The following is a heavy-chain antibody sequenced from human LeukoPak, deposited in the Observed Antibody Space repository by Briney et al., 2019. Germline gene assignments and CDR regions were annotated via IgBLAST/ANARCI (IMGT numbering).Heavy chain of an antibody. J-gene: IGHJ6*02. Sequence: SVKVSCKASGGTFSSYAISWVRQAPGQGLEWMGRIIPIFGIANYAQKFQGRVTITADKSTCTAYMELSSLRSEDTAVYFCARVPSARGYSYGWGPDYYGMDVWGQGTTVTVSS. CDR3: ARVPSARGYSYGWGPDYYGMDV. CDR1: GGTFSSYA. V-gene: IGHV1-69*04. D-gene: IGHD5-18*01. CDR2: IIPIFGIA.